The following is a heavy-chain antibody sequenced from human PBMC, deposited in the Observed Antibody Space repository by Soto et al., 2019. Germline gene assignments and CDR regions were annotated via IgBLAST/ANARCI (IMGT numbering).Heavy chain of an antibody. J-gene: IGHJ4*02. D-gene: IGHD3-3*01. V-gene: IGHV3-15*07. CDR2: IKSKTDGGTT. CDR1: GFTFSNAW. CDR3: TTDRHWRNYDLWSGYDPFDY. Sequence: EVQLVESGGGLVKPGGSLRLSCAASGFTFSNAWMNWVRQAPGKGLEWVGRIKSKTDGGTTDYAAPVKGRFTISRDDSKNTLYLQMNSLKTEDTAVYYCTTDRHWRNYDLWSGYDPFDYWGQGTLVTVSS.